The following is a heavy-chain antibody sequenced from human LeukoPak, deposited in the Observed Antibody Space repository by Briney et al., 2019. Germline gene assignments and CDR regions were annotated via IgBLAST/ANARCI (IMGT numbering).Heavy chain of an antibody. CDR1: GFTYSNYA. D-gene: IGHD6-6*01. J-gene: IGHJ2*01. V-gene: IGHV3-23*01. Sequence: PGGSLRLSCAASGFTYSNYAMNWVRQAPGKGLEWVAGITGNGVSTYYADSVKGRFTISRDKSKNTLYLQMNSLRAEDTAIYYCAKDRDSSSPWYFDVWGRGTLVTVSS. CDR2: ITGNGVST. CDR3: AKDRDSSSPWYFDV.